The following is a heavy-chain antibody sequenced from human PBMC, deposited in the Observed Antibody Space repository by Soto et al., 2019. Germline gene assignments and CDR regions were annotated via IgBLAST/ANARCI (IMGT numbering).Heavy chain of an antibody. V-gene: IGHV4-30-4*01. J-gene: IGHJ4*02. Sequence: VQLQESGPGLVKPSQTLSLTCTVSGGSISSGDYYWSWIRQPPGKGLEWIGYIYYSGSTYYNPSLKSRVTISVDTSKNQFSLKLSSVTAADTAVYYCARGDPHYYDSSGYFRYWGQGTLVTVSS. CDR3: ARGDPHYYDSSGYFRY. CDR2: IYYSGST. CDR1: GGSISSGDYY. D-gene: IGHD3-22*01.